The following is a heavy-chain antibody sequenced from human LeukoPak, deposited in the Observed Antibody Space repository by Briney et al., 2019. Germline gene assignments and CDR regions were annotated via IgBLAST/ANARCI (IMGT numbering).Heavy chain of an antibody. Sequence: GGSLRLSCAASTSTFSTYWMNWVRRAPGKGLEWVANIKRDGSEKYYVDSVKGRFTISRDNAKNSMYLQMNGLRTEDTAVYYCAGGTGYIFDSWGQGTLVTVSS. CDR3: AGGTGYIFDS. CDR1: TSTFSTYW. CDR2: IKRDGSEK. J-gene: IGHJ4*02. D-gene: IGHD5-18*01. V-gene: IGHV3-7*04.